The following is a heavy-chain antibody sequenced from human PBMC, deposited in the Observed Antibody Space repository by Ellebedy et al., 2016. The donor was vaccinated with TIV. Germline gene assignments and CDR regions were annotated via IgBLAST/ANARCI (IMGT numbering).Heavy chain of an antibody. CDR1: RYTFTSYD. J-gene: IGHJ5*02. V-gene: IGHV1-8*01. Sequence: ASVKVSXKASRYTFTSYDINWVRQATGQGLEWMGWMNPNSGNTGYAQKFQGRVTMTRNTSISTAYMELSSLRSEDTAVYYCARARILSRGNWFDPWGQGTLVTVSS. CDR2: MNPNSGNT. D-gene: IGHD2/OR15-2a*01. CDR3: ARARILSRGNWFDP.